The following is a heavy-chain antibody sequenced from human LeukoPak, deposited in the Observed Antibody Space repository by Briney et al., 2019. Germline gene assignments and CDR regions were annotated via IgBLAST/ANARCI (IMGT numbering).Heavy chain of an antibody. Sequence: PSETLSLTCTVSGGSISSGTHYWSWIRQPAGKELEWIGRIYTSGSTNYNPSLKSRVTISVDTSKNQFSLKMSSVTAADTGVYYCATSPLWFGVPSNWFDPWGQGTLVIVSS. CDR2: IYTSGST. CDR3: ATSPLWFGVPSNWFDP. D-gene: IGHD3-10*01. CDR1: GGSISSGTHY. V-gene: IGHV4-61*02. J-gene: IGHJ5*02.